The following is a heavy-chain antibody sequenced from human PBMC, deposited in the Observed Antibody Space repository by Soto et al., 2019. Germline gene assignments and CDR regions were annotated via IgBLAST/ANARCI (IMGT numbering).Heavy chain of an antibody. J-gene: IGHJ4*02. Sequence: QVLLMQSGAEVKKPGSSVKVSCTSSGGPFSSYGISWVRQVPGQGLEWLGGIIPLFGTPSYARKFQDRLTISADESTTTAYMELSSLTSEDTAMYFCARDGTIQMANFDFLGQGTLVTVSS. V-gene: IGHV1-69*01. CDR1: GGPFSSYG. CDR2: IIPLFGTP. D-gene: IGHD1-1*01. CDR3: ARDGTIQMANFDF.